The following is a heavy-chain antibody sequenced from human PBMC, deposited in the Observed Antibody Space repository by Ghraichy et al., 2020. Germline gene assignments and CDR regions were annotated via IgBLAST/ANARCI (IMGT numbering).Heavy chain of an antibody. V-gene: IGHV4-61*01. J-gene: IGHJ1*01. CDR1: GGSLSSGSYY. CDR2: IYYNGST. CDR3: ARTGYTSSWYRYFQH. D-gene: IGHD6-13*01. Sequence: SETLSLTCTVSGGSLSSGSYYWTWIRQPPGKGLVWIGYIYYNGSTHYNPSLKSRVTMSVDTSKNQFSLRLSSVAAADTAVYYCARTGYTSSWYRYFQHWGQGTLVTVST.